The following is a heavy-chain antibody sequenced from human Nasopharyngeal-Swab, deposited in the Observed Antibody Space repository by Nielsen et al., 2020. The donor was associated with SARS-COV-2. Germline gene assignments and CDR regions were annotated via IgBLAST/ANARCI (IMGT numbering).Heavy chain of an antibody. CDR3: ARGRLSNYYGMDV. V-gene: IGHV1-8*01. CDR2: MNPNSGNT. J-gene: IGHJ6*02. D-gene: IGHD3-16*02. Sequence: QGLEWMGWMNPNSGNTGYAQKFQGRVTMTRNTSISTAYMELSSLRSEDTAVYYCARGRLSNYYGMDVWGQGTTVTVSS.